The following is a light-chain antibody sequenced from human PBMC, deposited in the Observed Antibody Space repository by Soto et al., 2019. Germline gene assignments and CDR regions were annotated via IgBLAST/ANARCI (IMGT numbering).Light chain of an antibody. Sequence: EIVMTQSPATLSVSPGERATLSCRASQSVSSNLAWYQQKPGQAPRLLIYGASTRATGIPARVSGSGSGTEFTLTISSLQSEDFAVYYCQQDNNWHPFGQGTKLEIK. CDR2: GAS. CDR1: QSVSSN. CDR3: QQDNNWHP. V-gene: IGKV3-15*01. J-gene: IGKJ2*01.